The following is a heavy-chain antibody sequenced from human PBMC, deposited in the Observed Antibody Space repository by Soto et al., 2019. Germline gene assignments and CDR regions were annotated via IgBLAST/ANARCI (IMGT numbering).Heavy chain of an antibody. D-gene: IGHD3-22*01. CDR3: AKDAKIRGKCGYRGWYFEL. V-gene: IGHV3-30*18. CDR2: ISYDGSNK. Sequence: QVQLVESGGGVVQPGRSLRLSCAASGFTFSSYGMHWVRQAPGKGLEWVAVISYDGSNKYYADSVKGRFTISRDNSKNTLYLQMTSLRAEDTAVYYCAKDAKIRGKCGYRGWYFELWGRGTLVTVSS. J-gene: IGHJ2*01. CDR1: GFTFSSYG.